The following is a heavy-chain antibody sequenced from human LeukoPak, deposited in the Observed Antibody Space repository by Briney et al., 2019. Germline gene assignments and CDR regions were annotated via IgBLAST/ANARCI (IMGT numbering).Heavy chain of an antibody. J-gene: IGHJ3*02. CDR3: RVPLGAFDI. V-gene: IGHV3-30*03. D-gene: IGHD3-16*01. CDR2: ISYDGSNK. Sequence: PGGSLRRSCAASGFTFSSYGMHWVRQAPGKGLEWWAVISYDGSNKDYADSVKVRFTISRDNSKNTLYLQMNSLRAEDTAVYYCRVPLGAFDIWGQGTMVTVSS. CDR1: GFTFSSYG.